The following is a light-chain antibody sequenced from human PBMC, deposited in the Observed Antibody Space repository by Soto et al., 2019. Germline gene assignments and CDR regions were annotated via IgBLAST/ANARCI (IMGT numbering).Light chain of an antibody. V-gene: IGKV3-15*01. Sequence: EIVMTQSPVTLSVSPGERVTLSCRASQSVSSNLAWYQQKAGQAPRLLMYGASTRAIGTPGRFSGSGSGTEFTLTISSLQSEDFAVYYCQQYKNWPLFGQGTRLEIK. CDR2: GAS. CDR3: QQYKNWPL. CDR1: QSVSSN. J-gene: IGKJ5*01.